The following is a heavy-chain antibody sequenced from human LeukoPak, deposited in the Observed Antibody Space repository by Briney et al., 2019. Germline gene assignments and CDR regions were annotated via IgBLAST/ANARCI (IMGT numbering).Heavy chain of an antibody. J-gene: IGHJ4*02. CDR3: ARDWTRTNGVCHIYDY. D-gene: IGHD2-8*01. CDR1: GFTFSSYW. CDR2: INSDGSST. Sequence: GGSLRLSCAASGFTFSSYWMHWVRQAPGKGLVWVSRINSDGSSTSYADSVKGRFTISRDNAKNTLYLQMNSLRAEDTAVYYCARDWTRTNGVCHIYDYWGQGTLVTVSS. V-gene: IGHV3-74*01.